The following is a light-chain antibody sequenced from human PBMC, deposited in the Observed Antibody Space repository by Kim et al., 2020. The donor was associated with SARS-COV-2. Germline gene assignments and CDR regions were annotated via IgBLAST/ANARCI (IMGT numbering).Light chain of an antibody. V-gene: IGLV8-61*01. J-gene: IGLJ3*02. CDR2: STN. CDR3: VLYMGNGISV. Sequence: GGTVTLTCGLSSGSVSTSYYPSWYQQTPGQAPRTLIYSTNTRFSGVPDRFSGSILGNKAALTITGAQADDESDYYCVLYMGNGISVFGGGTQLTV. CDR1: SGSVSTSYY.